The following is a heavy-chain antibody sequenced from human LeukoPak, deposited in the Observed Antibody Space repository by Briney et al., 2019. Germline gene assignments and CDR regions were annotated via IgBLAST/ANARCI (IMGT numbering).Heavy chain of an antibody. D-gene: IGHD2-15*01. Sequence: GGSLRLSCAASGFSVSSNYMTWVRQTPGKGLEWVSVIYSGGSTNYADSVKGRSTLSRDNSKNTLYLQMNSLRAEDTAVYYCGGGPRPAAGRGQGTLVTVSS. J-gene: IGHJ4*02. CDR2: IYSGGST. CDR1: GFSVSSNY. CDR3: GGGPRPAAG. V-gene: IGHV3-66*01.